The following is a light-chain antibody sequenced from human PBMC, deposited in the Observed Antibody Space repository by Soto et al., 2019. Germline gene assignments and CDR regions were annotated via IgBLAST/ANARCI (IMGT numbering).Light chain of an antibody. CDR2: GNR. J-gene: IGLJ1*01. V-gene: IGLV1-40*01. Sequence: CVLTPPPSVSRAPGKRVPISCTGSSSNIGAGSDVHWYQHRPGTAPKLLIFGNRNRPSGVPVPDRFSGSKSGTSASLAITGLQAQDEGDYYRQYYDSTLDARYVVGTGTKV. CDR1: SSNIGAGSD. CDR3: QYYDSTLDARYV.